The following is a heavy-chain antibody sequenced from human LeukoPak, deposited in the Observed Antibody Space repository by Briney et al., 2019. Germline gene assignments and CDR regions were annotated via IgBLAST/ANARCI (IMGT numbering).Heavy chain of an antibody. V-gene: IGHV3-53*05. CDR3: ARSGCSSTSCSPEY. D-gene: IGHD2-2*01. J-gene: IGHJ4*02. Sequence: GGSLRLSCAASGFTVSSNYMSWVRQAPGKGLEWVSVIYSGGRTYYADSVKGRFTVSRDNSRNTLFLEMNSLRTEDTSVYYCARSGCSSTSCSPEYWGQGTLVSVSS. CDR2: IYSGGRT. CDR1: GFTVSSNY.